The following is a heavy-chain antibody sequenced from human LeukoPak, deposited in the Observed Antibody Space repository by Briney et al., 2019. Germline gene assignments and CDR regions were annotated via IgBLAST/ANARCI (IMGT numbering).Heavy chain of an antibody. CDR1: GFTFSDYY. CDR2: ISSNISTT. J-gene: IGHJ6*02. CDR3: ARDRSGYARYYGMDV. V-gene: IGHV3-11*01. Sequence: GGSLRLSCAASGFTFSDYYMSWIRQAPGKGLEWVSSISSNISTTYYADSVKGRFTISRDNAKSSLYLQMNSLRVEDTAVYYCARDRSGYARYYGMDVWGQGTTVTVSS. D-gene: IGHD5-12*01.